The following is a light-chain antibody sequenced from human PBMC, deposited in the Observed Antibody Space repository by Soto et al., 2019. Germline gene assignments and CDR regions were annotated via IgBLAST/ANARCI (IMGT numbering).Light chain of an antibody. CDR3: QQSYSTPWT. J-gene: IGKJ1*01. Sequence: EIEMTQSPATLSVSPGERATLSCRASQSVSTNVAWYQQKPGKAPKLLIYAASSLQSGVPSRFSGSGSGTDFTLTISSLQPEDFATYYCQQSYSTPWTFGQGTKVEIK. V-gene: IGKV1-39*01. CDR2: AAS. CDR1: QSVSTN.